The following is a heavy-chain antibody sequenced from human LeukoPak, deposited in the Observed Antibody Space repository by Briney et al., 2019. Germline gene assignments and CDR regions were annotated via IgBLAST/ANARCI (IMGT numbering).Heavy chain of an antibody. V-gene: IGHV4-59*01. CDR2: IYHSGST. J-gene: IGHJ6*02. D-gene: IGHD6-19*01. CDR3: ARVAGSDYYYYGMDV. Sequence: PSETLSLTCTVSGGSISSYYWSWIRQPPGKGLEWIGYIYHSGSTNYNPSLKSRVTISVDTSKNQFSLKLSSVTAADTAVYYCARVAGSDYYYYGMDVWGQGTTVTVSS. CDR1: GGSISSYY.